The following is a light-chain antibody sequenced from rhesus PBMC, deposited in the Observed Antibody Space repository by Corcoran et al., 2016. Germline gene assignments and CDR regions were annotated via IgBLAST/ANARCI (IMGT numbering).Light chain of an antibody. CDR2: DAS. Sequence: DIQMTQSPSSLSASVGDRVTITCRASPGIRNYLRWYPQKPGKAPKLRIYDASTLQSGVPSRFSGSGSGIDFTLSITSLQPEDFATYFCLQFNSDPFTFGPGTKVEIK. CDR3: LQFNSDPFT. CDR1: PGIRNY. J-gene: IGKJ2*01. V-gene: IGKV1-43*02.